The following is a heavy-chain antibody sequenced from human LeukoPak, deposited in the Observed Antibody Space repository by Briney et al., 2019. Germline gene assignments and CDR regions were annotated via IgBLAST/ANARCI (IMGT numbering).Heavy chain of an antibody. Sequence: GGSLRLSCAASGFTFSSFCMSWVRQAPGKGREWVANIKEDGSEKYYVDSVKGRFTISRDTARNSLYLQRNSLRAEDTAVYDCASGRRLGYWGQGTLVTVSS. CDR3: ASGRRLGY. CDR1: GFTFSSFC. J-gene: IGHJ4*02. D-gene: IGHD6-19*01. CDR2: IKEDGSEK. V-gene: IGHV3-7*01.